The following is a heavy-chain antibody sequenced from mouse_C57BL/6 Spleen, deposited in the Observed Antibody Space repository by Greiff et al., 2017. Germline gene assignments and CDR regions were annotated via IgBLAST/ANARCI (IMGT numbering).Heavy chain of an antibody. D-gene: IGHD4-1*01. CDR3: ARETGTGYFDV. CDR1: GYSFTSYY. J-gene: IGHJ1*03. CDR2: IYPGSGNT. Sequence: QVQLKESGPELVKPGASVTISCKASGYSFTSYYIHWVKQRPGQGLEWIGWIYPGSGNTKYNETFKGKATLTADTSSSTAYMQLSRLTSEDSAVYYCARETGTGYFDVWGTGTTVTVSS. V-gene: IGHV1-66*01.